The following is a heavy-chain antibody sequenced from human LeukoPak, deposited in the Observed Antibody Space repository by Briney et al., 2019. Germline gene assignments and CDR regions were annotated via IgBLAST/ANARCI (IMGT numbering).Heavy chain of an antibody. V-gene: IGHV4-59*08. CDR2: IYYSGST. CDR3: ARRFVYGDYPHFDY. CDR1: GGSISSYY. Sequence: SETLSLTCTVSGGSISSYYWSWIRQPPGRGLEWIGYIYYSGSTNYNPSLKRRVTISVDTSKNQFSLKLSSVTAADTAVYYCARRFVYGDYPHFDYWGQGTLVTVSS. J-gene: IGHJ4*02. D-gene: IGHD4-17*01.